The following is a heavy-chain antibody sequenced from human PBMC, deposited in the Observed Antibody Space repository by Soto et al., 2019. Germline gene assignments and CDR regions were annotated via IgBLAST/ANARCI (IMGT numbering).Heavy chain of an antibody. Sequence: EVQLVESGGDLVQPGGSLKLSCAASGFSISGSAIHWVRQASGKGLEWVALIRDKTNGYATGYAASVQGRFTISRDDSKNTAFLQMNSLKTEDTAVYYCTRLDAPGDRALDIWGQGTMVTVSS. CDR3: TRLDAPGDRALDI. CDR1: GFSISGSA. J-gene: IGHJ3*02. V-gene: IGHV3-73*01. CDR2: IRDKTNGYAT.